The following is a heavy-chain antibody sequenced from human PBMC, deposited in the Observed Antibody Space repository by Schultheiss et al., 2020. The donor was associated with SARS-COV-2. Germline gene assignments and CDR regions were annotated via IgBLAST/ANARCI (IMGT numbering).Heavy chain of an antibody. CDR3: ARDRPGYDSSGRFDY. CDR1: GFTFSSYE. CDR2: ISSSGSTI. J-gene: IGHJ4*02. Sequence: GGSLRLSCAASGFTFSSYEMNWVRQAPGKGLEWVSYISSSGSTIYYADSVKGRFTISRDNSKNTLYLQMNSLRAEDTAVYYCARDRPGYDSSGRFDYWGQGTLVTVSS. D-gene: IGHD3-22*01. V-gene: IGHV3-48*03.